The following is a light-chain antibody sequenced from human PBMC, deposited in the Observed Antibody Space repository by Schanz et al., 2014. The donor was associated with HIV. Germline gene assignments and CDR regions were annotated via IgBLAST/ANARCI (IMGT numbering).Light chain of an antibody. V-gene: IGLV2-8*01. J-gene: IGLJ2*01. Sequence: QSVLTQPRSVSGSPGQSVTISCTGTSSDVGGYNYVSWYQLRPGKAPQLMIYEVTKRPSGVPDRFSGSKSGNTASLTVSGLQAEDEADYYCSSYAGSNVIFGGGTKLTVL. CDR1: SSDVGGYNY. CDR2: EVT. CDR3: SSYAGSNVI.